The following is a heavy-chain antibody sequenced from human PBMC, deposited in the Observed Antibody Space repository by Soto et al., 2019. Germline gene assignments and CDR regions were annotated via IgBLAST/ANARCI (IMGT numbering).Heavy chain of an antibody. Sequence: ASVKVSCKASGYTFTSYDINWVRQATGQGLEWMGWMNPNSGNTGYAQKFQGRVTMTRNTSISTAYMELSSLRSEDTAVYYCTSEGSHYYYYGMDVWGQGTTVTVSS. CDR3: TSEGSHYYYYGMDV. D-gene: IGHD2-2*01. V-gene: IGHV1-8*01. CDR1: GYTFTSYD. J-gene: IGHJ6*02. CDR2: MNPNSGNT.